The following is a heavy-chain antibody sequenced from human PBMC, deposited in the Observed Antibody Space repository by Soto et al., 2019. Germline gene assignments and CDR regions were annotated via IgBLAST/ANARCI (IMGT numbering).Heavy chain of an antibody. J-gene: IGHJ4*02. CDR3: AKLFPQGRVTTSYPDY. D-gene: IGHD4-17*01. CDR2: ISYDGSNK. Sequence: GGSLRLSCAASGFTFSSYGMHWVRQAPGKGLEWVAVISYDGSNKYYADSVKGRFTISRDNSKNTLYLQMNSLRAEDTAVYYCAKLFPQGRVTTSYPDYWGQGTLVTVSS. V-gene: IGHV3-30*18. CDR1: GFTFSSYG.